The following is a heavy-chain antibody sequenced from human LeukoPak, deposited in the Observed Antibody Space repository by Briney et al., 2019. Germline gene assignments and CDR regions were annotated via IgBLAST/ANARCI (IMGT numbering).Heavy chain of an antibody. CDR3: ARDQTMIRGRSTKPNWFDP. Sequence: ASVKVSCKASGYTFTGYYMQWVRQAPGQGLEWMGWINPNSGGTNYAQKFQGRVTMTRDTPISTAYMELSRLRSDDTAVYYCARDQTMIRGRSTKPNWFDPWGQGTLVTVSS. D-gene: IGHD3-10*01. J-gene: IGHJ5*02. V-gene: IGHV1-2*02. CDR1: GYTFTGYY. CDR2: INPNSGGT.